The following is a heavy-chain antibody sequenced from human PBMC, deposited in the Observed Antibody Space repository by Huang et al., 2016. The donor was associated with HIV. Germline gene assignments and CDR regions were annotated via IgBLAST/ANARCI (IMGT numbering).Heavy chain of an antibody. CDR1: GYTFNNYD. D-gene: IGHD5-12*01. J-gene: IGHJ6*02. V-gene: IGHV1-8*03. CDR2: MISKSGDT. CDR3: ARGGYIVDNLLYHYGMDV. Sequence: QVQLVQSGAEVKKPGASVKVSCKASGYTFNNYDINWVRQAAGQGVEGMGRMISKSGDTAYAEKFQGRVTISRTTSTTTVYMELSSLRSDDTAVYYCARGGYIVDNLLYHYGMDVWGQGTTVTVSS.